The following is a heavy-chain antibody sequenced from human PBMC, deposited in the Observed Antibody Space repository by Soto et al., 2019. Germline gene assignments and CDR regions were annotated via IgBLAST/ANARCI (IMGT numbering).Heavy chain of an antibody. CDR3: SRGYRHRAAGTIGGRSSYGMDV. V-gene: IGHV3-30-3*01. D-gene: IGHD6-13*01. J-gene: IGHJ6*02. Sequence: GGSLRLSCAASGFTFSNYAMHWVRQAPGKGLEWVAVISYDGTKEFYADVVKGRFTISRDNSRNTLYLQMSSLRPEDTAIYYCSRGYRHRAAGTIGGRSSYGMDVWGQGTTVTVSS. CDR1: GFTFSNYA. CDR2: ISYDGTKE.